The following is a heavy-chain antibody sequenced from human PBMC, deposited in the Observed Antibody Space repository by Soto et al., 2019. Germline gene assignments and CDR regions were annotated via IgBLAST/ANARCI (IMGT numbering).Heavy chain of an antibody. CDR1: GFSFSSYG. V-gene: IGHV3-33*01. J-gene: IGHJ4*02. CDR3: ARDYQYYYDGSGYFDY. CDR2: IWYDGSNK. D-gene: IGHD3-22*01. Sequence: QVQLVESGGGVVQPGRSLRLSCEASGFSFSSYGMHWVRQAPGKGLEWVAVIWYDGSNKYYADSVKGRFTISRDNSKKTVYMQMNSLRAKDTAVYYCARDYQYYYDGSGYFDYWGQGTLVTVSS.